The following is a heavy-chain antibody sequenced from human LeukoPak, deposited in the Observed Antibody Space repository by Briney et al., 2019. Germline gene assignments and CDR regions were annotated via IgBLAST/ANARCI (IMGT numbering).Heavy chain of an antibody. Sequence: GGSLRLSRAASGFRLSSYRMRWVRQAPGKGLGRVAHIKQDGREKYYVDSVKGRLTISRDNAKCSLYLQMNSLRAEDTAVYYCARDGWGPYSSTSDYWGQGTLVTVSS. V-gene: IGHV3-7*03. J-gene: IGHJ4*02. D-gene: IGHD6-13*01. CDR2: IKQDGREK. CDR1: GFRLSSYR. CDR3: ARDGWGPYSSTSDY.